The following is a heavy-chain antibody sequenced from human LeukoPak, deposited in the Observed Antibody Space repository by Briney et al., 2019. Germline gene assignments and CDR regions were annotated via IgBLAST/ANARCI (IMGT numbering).Heavy chain of an antibody. Sequence: PSETLSLTCAVSGGSISSGNWWSWVRQRPGKGLEWIGEIHHSGSTNYNPSLKSRVTISVDNSKNQFSLKVRSVTAADTAVYYCWHSGYESGFDYWGQGTLVTVSS. CDR3: WHSGYESGFDY. J-gene: IGHJ4*02. CDR1: GGSISSGNW. D-gene: IGHD5-12*01. CDR2: IHHSGST. V-gene: IGHV4-4*02.